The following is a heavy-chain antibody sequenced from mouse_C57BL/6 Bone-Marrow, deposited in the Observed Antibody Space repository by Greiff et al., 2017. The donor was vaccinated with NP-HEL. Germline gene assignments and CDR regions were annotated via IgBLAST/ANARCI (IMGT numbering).Heavy chain of an antibody. Sequence: QVQLQQPGAELVKPGASVKMSCKASGYTFTSYWITWVKQRPGQGLEWIGDIYPGSGSTNYNEKFKSKATLTVDTASSTADMQLSSLTSEDSAVYYCARSTMVTTGDYWGQGTTLTVSS. CDR2: IYPGSGST. V-gene: IGHV1-55*01. J-gene: IGHJ2*01. CDR3: ARSTMVTTGDY. CDR1: GYTFTSYW. D-gene: IGHD2-2*01.